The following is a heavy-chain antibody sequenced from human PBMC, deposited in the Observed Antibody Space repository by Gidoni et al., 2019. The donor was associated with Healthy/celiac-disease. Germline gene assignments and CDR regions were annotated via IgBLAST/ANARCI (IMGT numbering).Heavy chain of an antibody. Sequence: QLQLQESGPGLVKPSETLSLTCTVSGGSISSSSDYWCWIRQPPGQGLEWIGSIYYSGSTYFNPSLKSRVTISVDTSKNQFSLKLSSVTAADTAVYYCARDIPFHYSSSPYNWFDPWGQGTLVTVSS. CDR1: GGSISSSSDY. J-gene: IGHJ5*02. V-gene: IGHV4-39*02. CDR3: ARDIPFHYSSSPYNWFDP. CDR2: IYYSGST. D-gene: IGHD6-13*01.